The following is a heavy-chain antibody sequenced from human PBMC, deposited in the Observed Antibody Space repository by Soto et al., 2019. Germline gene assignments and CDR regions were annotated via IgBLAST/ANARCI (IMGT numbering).Heavy chain of an antibody. CDR1: GFTFSHYG. CDR2: ISYDGTNT. J-gene: IGHJ4*02. D-gene: IGHD4-17*01. CDR3: TCDGDYGLDY. V-gene: IGHV3-30*03. Sequence: QVHLVESGGRVVQPGRSLRLSCAASGFTFSHYGMHWVRQAPGAGLEWVAVISYDGTNTSYADSVKGRFTISRDNSKNTPHPQKTSLRREGTAVYYCTCDGDYGLDYWGQGTRVTVSS.